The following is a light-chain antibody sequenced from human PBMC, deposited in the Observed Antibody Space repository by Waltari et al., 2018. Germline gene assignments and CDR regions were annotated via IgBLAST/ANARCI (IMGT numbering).Light chain of an antibody. CDR3: MQGVHLPLT. J-gene: IGKJ4*01. V-gene: IGKV2-29*03. Sequence: DGNAYLYVYLKMPGQSPQLLISEVSSRFSGVPDRFSGSGSGTDFTLKISRVEAEDVGLYYCMQGVHLPLTFGGGTKVEIQ. CDR2: EVS. CDR1: DGNAY.